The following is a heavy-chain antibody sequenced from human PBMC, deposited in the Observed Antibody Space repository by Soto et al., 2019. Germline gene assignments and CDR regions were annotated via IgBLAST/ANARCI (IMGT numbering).Heavy chain of an antibody. CDR2: ISHSAIT. J-gene: IGHJ5*02. D-gene: IGHD3-9*01. V-gene: IGHV4-61*01. CDR3: ARVRYFAPDP. CDR1: CASLPIGNHY. Sequence: TSETLSLPFTFSCASLPIGNHYWSWIRQPPGKGLEWIGYISHSAITNYNPSFKSRVTISADMAKNEFSLKLSSVTAADTAMYYCARVRYFAPDPWGQGTLVTVSS.